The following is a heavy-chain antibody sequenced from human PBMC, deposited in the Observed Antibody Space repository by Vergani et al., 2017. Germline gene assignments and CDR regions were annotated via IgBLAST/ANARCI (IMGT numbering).Heavy chain of an antibody. CDR3: ARGRYFHWTDWAPRESEYSMDV. CDR1: GGTFSRYA. Sequence: QVQLVQSGAEVKKPGSSVKVSCKASGGTFSRYAISWVRQAPGQGLEWMGGIIPIFGTANYAQKFQGRVTITADESTSTAYMELSSLRSEDTAVYYCARGRYFHWTDWAPRESEYSMDVWGKGTTVTVSA. CDR2: IIPIFGTA. J-gene: IGHJ6*04. V-gene: IGHV1-69*01. D-gene: IGHD3-9*01.